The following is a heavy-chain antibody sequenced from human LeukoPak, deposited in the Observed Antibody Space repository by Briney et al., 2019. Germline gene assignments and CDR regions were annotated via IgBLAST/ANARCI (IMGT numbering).Heavy chain of an antibody. CDR2: IGSSSSFI. CDR3: AGEHRCASCFLY. D-gene: IGHD2-8*01. V-gene: IGHV3-21*01. Sequence: PGGSLRLSCAASGFTFSTYGMNWVRQSPGRGLEWVSSIGSSSSFIQYADSVKGRFTISRDNAKNSLFLQMSSLRADDTAVYYCAGEHRCASCFLYWGQGTLVTVSS. CDR1: GFTFSTYG. J-gene: IGHJ4*02.